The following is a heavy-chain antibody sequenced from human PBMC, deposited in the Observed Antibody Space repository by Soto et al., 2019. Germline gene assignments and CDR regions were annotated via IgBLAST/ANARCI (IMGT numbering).Heavy chain of an antibody. CDR2: ISSSSSTI. Sequence: LSLTCAASGFTFSSYSMNWVRQAPGKGLEWVSYISSSSSTIYYADSVKGRFTISRDNAKNSLYLQMNSLRAEDTAVYYCARRCSGGSCYHVAFDIWGQGTMVTVSS. V-gene: IGHV3-48*01. J-gene: IGHJ3*02. D-gene: IGHD2-15*01. CDR1: GFTFSSYS. CDR3: ARRCSGGSCYHVAFDI.